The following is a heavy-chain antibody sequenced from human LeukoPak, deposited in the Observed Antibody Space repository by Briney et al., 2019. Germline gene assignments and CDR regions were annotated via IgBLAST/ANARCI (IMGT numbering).Heavy chain of an antibody. J-gene: IGHJ4*02. D-gene: IGHD3-3*01. V-gene: IGHV3-53*01. CDR3: NYDFWSGNDY. CDR2: IYSGGST. Sequence: GGSLRLSCAASGFTVSSNYTSWVRQAPGKGLEWVSVIYSGGSTYYADSVKGRFTISRDNSKNTLYLQMNSLRAEDTAVYYCNYDFWSGNDYWGQGTLVTVSS. CDR1: GFTVSSNY.